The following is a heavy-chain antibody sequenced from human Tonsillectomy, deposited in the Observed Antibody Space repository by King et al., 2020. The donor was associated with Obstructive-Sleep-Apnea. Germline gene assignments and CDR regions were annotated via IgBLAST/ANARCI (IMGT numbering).Heavy chain of an antibody. CDR2: VSRSGGTI. CDR3: ARVAGDWNFDY. CDR1: GFTFSDFY. D-gene: IGHD2-21*02. V-gene: IGHV3-11*01. Sequence: VQLVESGGGLVKPGGSLRLSCAASGFTFSDFYMSWIRQAPGKGLEWVSYVSRSGGTIYYAHSVKGRFTISRDNAKNSLYLQMNSLRADDTALYYCARVAGDWNFDYWGQGTLVTVSS. J-gene: IGHJ4*02.